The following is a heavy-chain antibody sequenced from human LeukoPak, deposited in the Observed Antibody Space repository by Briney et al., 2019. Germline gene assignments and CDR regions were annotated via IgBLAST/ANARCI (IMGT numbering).Heavy chain of an antibody. CDR3: AKIDRQYCSRSSCYALDY. Sequence: GESLKISCKGSGYRFTSYWIGWVRQMPGKGLEWMGIIYPGDSDTRYSPSFQGQVTISADKSISSVYLQWSSLKASDTAIYYCAKIDRQYCSRSSCYALDYWGQGTQVTVSS. CDR1: GYRFTSYW. D-gene: IGHD2-2*01. CDR2: IYPGDSDT. J-gene: IGHJ4*02. V-gene: IGHV5-51*01.